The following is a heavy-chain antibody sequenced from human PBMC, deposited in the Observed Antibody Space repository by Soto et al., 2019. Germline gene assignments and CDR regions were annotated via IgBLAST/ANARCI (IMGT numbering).Heavy chain of an antibody. CDR1: GGSFSGYY. D-gene: IGHD5-12*01. J-gene: IGHJ4*02. V-gene: IGHV4-34*01. CDR2: INHSGST. Sequence: SETLSLTCAVYGGSFSGYYWSWIRQPPGKGLEWIGEINHSGSTNYNPSLKSRVTISVDTSKNQFSLKLSSVTAADTAVYYCARGWLQLKVNDYWGQGTLVTVSS. CDR3: ARGWLQLKVNDY.